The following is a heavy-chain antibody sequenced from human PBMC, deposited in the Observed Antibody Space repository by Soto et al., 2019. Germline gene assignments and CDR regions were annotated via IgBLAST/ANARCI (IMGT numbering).Heavy chain of an antibody. CDR1: GFTFSSYW. Sequence: GGSLRLSCAASGFTFSSYWMTWVRQPPGKGLEWVANIKKDGSEEYYVDSLKGRFTISRDNAKSSLYLQMNSLRAEDTAVYYCVREYCSGVSCSGYFQHWGQGTLVTVSS. J-gene: IGHJ1*01. D-gene: IGHD2-15*01. CDR3: VREYCSGVSCSGYFQH. V-gene: IGHV3-7*04. CDR2: IKKDGSEE.